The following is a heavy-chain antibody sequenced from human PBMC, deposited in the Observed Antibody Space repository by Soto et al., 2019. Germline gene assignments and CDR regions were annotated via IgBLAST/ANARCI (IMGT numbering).Heavy chain of an antibody. CDR1: TDSFIGYY. Sequence: QVQLLQWGAGLLRPSEALFLTCAVSTDSFIGYYWTTIRHPPGKGLVWIGEISQSGFTNYNPSLESRVNMSVDTSKSQFSLHLTSVTAADTAVYYCARGLFSSGWYSYFDPWGQGTPVTVSS. CDR2: ISQSGFT. CDR3: ARGLFSSGWYSYFDP. D-gene: IGHD6-19*01. V-gene: IGHV4-34*01. J-gene: IGHJ5*02.